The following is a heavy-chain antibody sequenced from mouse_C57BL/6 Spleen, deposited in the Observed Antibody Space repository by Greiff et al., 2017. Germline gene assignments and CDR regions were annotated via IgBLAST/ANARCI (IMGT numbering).Heavy chain of an antibody. J-gene: IGHJ2*01. CDR2: INPGSGGT. Sequence: EQGVESGAELVRPGTSVKVSCKASGYAFTNYLIEWVKQRPGQGLEWIGVINPGSGGTNYNEKFKGKATLTADKSSSTAYMQLSSLTSEDSAVYFCAREIGLGHFDYWGQGTTLTVSS. CDR1: GYAFTNYL. CDR3: AREIGLGHFDY. V-gene: IGHV1-54*01.